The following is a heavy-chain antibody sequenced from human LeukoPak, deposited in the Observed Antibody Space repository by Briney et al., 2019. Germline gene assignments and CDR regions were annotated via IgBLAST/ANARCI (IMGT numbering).Heavy chain of an antibody. CDR1: GFTFDEYG. V-gene: IGHV3-20*04. D-gene: IGHD3-3*01. CDR2: INWNGGST. CDR3: AREVFTIFGVVARYMDV. Sequence: GGSLRLSCAASGFTFDEYGMSWVRQAPGKGLEWVSGINWNGGSTGYAGSVKGRFTISRDNARNSLYLQMNSLRAEDTALYYCAREVFTIFGVVARYMDVWGKGTTVTVSS. J-gene: IGHJ6*03.